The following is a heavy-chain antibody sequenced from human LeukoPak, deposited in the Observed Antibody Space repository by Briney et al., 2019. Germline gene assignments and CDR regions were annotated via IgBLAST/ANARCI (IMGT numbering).Heavy chain of an antibody. Sequence: PSETLSLTCAVSGYSISSGYYWGWIRQPPGKGLEWIGSIYHSGSTYYNPSLKSRVTISVDTSKNQFSLKLSSVTAADTAVYYCARFRDSYGYGYHMDVWGKGTTVTVSS. V-gene: IGHV4-38-2*01. J-gene: IGHJ6*03. D-gene: IGHD5-18*01. CDR2: IYHSGST. CDR3: ARFRDSYGYGYHMDV. CDR1: GYSISSGYY.